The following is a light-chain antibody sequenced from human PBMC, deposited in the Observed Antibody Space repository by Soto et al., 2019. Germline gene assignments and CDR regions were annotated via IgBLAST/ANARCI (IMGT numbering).Light chain of an antibody. Sequence: EIVLTQSPATLSLSPGERATLSCRASQSVSSYLAWYQQKPGQAPRLLIYDASNRATGIPARFSGSGSGTDFTLTISSLQPEDVATYYCQKYNSALRTFGQGTKVDI. V-gene: IGKV3-11*01. CDR2: DAS. CDR1: QSVSSY. CDR3: QKYNSALRT. J-gene: IGKJ1*01.